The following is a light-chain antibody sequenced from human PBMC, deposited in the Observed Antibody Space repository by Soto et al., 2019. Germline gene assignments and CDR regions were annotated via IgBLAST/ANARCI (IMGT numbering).Light chain of an antibody. J-gene: IGKJ4*01. CDR1: QDISNY. V-gene: IGKV1-33*01. Sequence: DIQMTQSPSSLSVSVGDRVTITCQASQDISNYLNWYQQKPGKAPKLLIYDASNLETGVPSRFSGSGSGTDFTFTISSLQPEDIATYYCQQYDNLLLFGGGTKVEIK. CDR3: QQYDNLLL. CDR2: DAS.